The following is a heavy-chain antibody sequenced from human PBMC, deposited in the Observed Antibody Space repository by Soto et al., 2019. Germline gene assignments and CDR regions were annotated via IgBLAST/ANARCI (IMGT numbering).Heavy chain of an antibody. CDR3: ARDLGQSGRVLPAPNWFDP. J-gene: IGHJ5*02. CDR1: GGTFGSYT. V-gene: IGHV1-69*08. CDR2: IIPIVGIV. Sequence: QVQLVQSGAEVKKPGSSVKVSCKASGGTFGSYTINWVRQAPGQGLEWMGRIIPIVGIVNYAQTLQGRVTITADKSTSTAYMELSSLRSEDTAMYYCARDLGQSGRVLPAPNWFDPWGQGTLVTVSS. D-gene: IGHD2-2*01.